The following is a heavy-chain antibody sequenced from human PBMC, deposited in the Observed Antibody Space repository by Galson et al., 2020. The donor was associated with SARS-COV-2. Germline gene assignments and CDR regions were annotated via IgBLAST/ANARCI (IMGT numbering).Heavy chain of an antibody. CDR2: VDYSGST. Sequence: ASETLSLTCTVSGGSIPSSSYYWAWIRQPPGQGLAWIGSVDYSGSTLYNPSLQSRVTISVDTSKSHFSLKLSSVTASDTAVFYCARRVDTAVAPAAAFDIWGQGTLVSVSS. CDR3: ARRVDTAVAPAAAFDI. D-gene: IGHD5-18*01. J-gene: IGHJ3*02. CDR1: GGSIPSSSYY. V-gene: IGHV4-39*01.